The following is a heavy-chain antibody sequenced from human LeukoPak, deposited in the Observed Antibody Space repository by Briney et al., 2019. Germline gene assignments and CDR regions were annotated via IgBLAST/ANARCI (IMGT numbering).Heavy chain of an antibody. Sequence: GGSLRLSCTASRFTFSSYAMSWVRQAPGKGLEWVSAISGGGNSAYYADSVKGRFTISRDNSKNTLFLQMNSLRAEDTAVYYCAKRPTTSYFDYWGQGTLVTVSS. CDR1: RFTFSSYA. V-gene: IGHV3-23*01. D-gene: IGHD4-17*01. CDR3: AKRPTTSYFDY. CDR2: ISGGGNSA. J-gene: IGHJ4*02.